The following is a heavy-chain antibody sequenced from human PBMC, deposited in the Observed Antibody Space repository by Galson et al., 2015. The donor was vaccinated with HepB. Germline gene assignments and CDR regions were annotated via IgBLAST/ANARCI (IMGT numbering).Heavy chain of an antibody. J-gene: IGHJ4*02. CDR2: ISGSGDYS. V-gene: IGHV3-21*01. CDR1: GFTFSSYN. Sequence: SLRLSCAASGFTFSSYNMYWVRQAPGRGLGWVSSISGSGDYSYYADSVRGRFTISRDNAENSLSLQMNSLRAEDTAVYYCVRHPPLGAPFDYWGQGALVTVSS. CDR3: VRHPPLGAPFDY. D-gene: IGHD3-16*01.